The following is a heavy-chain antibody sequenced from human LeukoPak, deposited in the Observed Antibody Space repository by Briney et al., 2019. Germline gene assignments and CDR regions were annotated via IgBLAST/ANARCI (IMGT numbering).Heavy chain of an antibody. CDR1: GFTFSNAW. CDR2: IKSKTDGGTT. CDR3: TTDLSYYYYYYGMDV. V-gene: IGHV3-15*01. D-gene: IGHD3-10*01. J-gene: IGHJ6*04. Sequence: GGSLRLSCAASGFTFSNAWMSWVRQAPGKGLEWVGRIKSKTDGGTTDYAAPVKGRFTISRDDSKNTLYLQMNSLKTEDTAVYYCTTDLSYYYYYYGMDVWGKGTTVTVSS.